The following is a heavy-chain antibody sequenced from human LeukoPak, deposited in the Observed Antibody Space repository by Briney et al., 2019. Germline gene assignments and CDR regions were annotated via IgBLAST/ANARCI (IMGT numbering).Heavy chain of an antibody. CDR2: FDPEDGET. J-gene: IGHJ4*02. D-gene: IGHD4-17*01. Sequence: ASVKVSCKVSGYTLTELSMHWVRQAPGKGLEWMGGFDPEDGETIYAQKFQGRVTMTEDTSTDTAYMELSSLRSEDTAVYYCATLYPPPTTVTTGTPPYMAWGQGTLVTVSS. CDR1: GYTLTELS. V-gene: IGHV1-24*01. CDR3: ATLYPPPTTVTTGTPPYMA.